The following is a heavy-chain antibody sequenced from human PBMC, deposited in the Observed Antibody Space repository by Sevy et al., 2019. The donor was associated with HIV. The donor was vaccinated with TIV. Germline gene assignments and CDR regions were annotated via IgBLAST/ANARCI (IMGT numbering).Heavy chain of an antibody. J-gene: IGHJ4*02. Sequence: GGSLRLSCAASGFTFSNAWMNWVRQAPGKGLEWVGRIKSKTDAGTTDSAAPVKGRFTISRDDSKNTLYLQMNSLKTEDTAVYYCTTDGGGYNYGYSFDYWGQGTLVTVSS. CDR1: GFTFSNAW. CDR3: TTDGGGYNYGYSFDY. D-gene: IGHD5-18*01. CDR2: IKSKTDAGTT. V-gene: IGHV3-15*07.